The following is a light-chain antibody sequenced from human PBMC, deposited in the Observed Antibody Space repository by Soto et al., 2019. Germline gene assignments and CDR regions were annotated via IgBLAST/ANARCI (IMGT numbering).Light chain of an antibody. J-gene: IGKJ5*01. CDR2: AAS. CDR3: QQSYSTLSIT. V-gene: IGKV1-39*01. Sequence: IQVTQSQSILSASIEGMVTITCPASQDISNYLNWYQQKPGKAPKLLIYAASSLQSGVPSRFSGSGSGTDFTLTISSLQPEDFATYYCQQSYSTLSITFGQGTRLEI. CDR1: QDISNY.